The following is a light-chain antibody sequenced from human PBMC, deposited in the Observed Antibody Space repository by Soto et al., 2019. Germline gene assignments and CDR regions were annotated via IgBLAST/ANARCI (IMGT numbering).Light chain of an antibody. Sequence: EIVLTQSPGTLSLSPGERATLSCRASQSVGSSLSWYQQKPGQAPRLLIYDTSARATGVPARFSGSRSGPEFTLTINSLQSEDFAIYYCQRYNNWPLTFGGGTKVDIK. CDR1: QSVGSS. V-gene: IGKV3-15*01. CDR2: DTS. CDR3: QRYNNWPLT. J-gene: IGKJ4*01.